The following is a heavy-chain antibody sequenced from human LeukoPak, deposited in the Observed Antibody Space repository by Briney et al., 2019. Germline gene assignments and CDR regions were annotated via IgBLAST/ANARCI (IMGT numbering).Heavy chain of an antibody. CDR3: AKESQSMVRGVNQPENNFDY. CDR2: IRNDGSNK. CDR1: GFTFSSNG. D-gene: IGHD3-10*01. J-gene: IGHJ4*02. V-gene: IGHV3-30*02. Sequence: GGSLRLSCVASGFTFSSNGMHWVRQAPGKGLEWVAFIRNDGSNKYYVDSVKGRFTIYGDNSKNTLYLQMNSLRAEDTAVYYCAKESQSMVRGVNQPENNFDYWGQGTLVTVSS.